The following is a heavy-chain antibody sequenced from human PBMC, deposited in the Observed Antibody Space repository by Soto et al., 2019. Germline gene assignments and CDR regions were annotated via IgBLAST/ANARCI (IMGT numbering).Heavy chain of an antibody. CDR1: GGSIGSVDNY. Sequence: KTSETLSLTCSVSGGSIGSVDNYRAWIRQAPGKGLEWIGSVYYVGSPFYNPSLKSRVTMSIDTTKNQFSLNLTSVTATDTAVYYCATIIIPGTPHTDLDPRGQGIPVTVYS. CDR2: VYYVGSP. J-gene: IGHJ5*02. CDR3: ATIIIPGTPHTDLDP. V-gene: IGHV4-39*01. D-gene: IGHD2-15*01.